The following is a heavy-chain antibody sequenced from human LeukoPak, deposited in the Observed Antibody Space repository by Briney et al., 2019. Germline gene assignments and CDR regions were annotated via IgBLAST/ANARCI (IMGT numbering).Heavy chain of an antibody. J-gene: IGHJ4*01. Sequence: GESLKISCKGSGYTFTSYWIGWVRQMPGKGLEWMGIIYPGDSDTRYSPSFQGQVTISADKSISTAYLQWSSLKASDTAMYYCARRYYDILTGRXAFDYWXXXTLVTVS. CDR2: IYPGDSDT. CDR1: GYTFTSYW. V-gene: IGHV5-51*01. CDR3: ARRYYDILTGRXAFDY. D-gene: IGHD3-9*01.